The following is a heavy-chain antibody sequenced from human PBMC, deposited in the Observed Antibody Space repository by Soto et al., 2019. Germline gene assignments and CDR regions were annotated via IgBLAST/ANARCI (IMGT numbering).Heavy chain of an antibody. J-gene: IGHJ4*02. CDR2: INPNSGGT. CDR3: ARENYDFWSGNDY. D-gene: IGHD3-3*01. Sequence: ASVKVSCKASGYTFTGYYMHWVRQAPGQGLEWMGWINPNSGGTNYAQKFQGRVTMTRDTSISAAYMELSRLRSDDTAVYYCARENYDFWSGNDYWGQGTLVTVSS. V-gene: IGHV1-2*02. CDR1: GYTFTGYY.